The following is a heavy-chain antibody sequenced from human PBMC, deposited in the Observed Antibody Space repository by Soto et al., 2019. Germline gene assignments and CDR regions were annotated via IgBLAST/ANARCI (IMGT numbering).Heavy chain of an antibody. CDR2: ISGYNGNT. CDR3: ARDCVVSKTTVPTGFCYLHYGLDV. V-gene: IGHV1-18*01. CDR1: GYTFSDYG. D-gene: IGHD4-17*01. Sequence: QVQLVQSGAEVKKPGASVKVSCKTSGYTFSDYGVSWVRQAPGQGLQWIGWISGYNGNTLYAQKFQGRVTMTTDTSTGTAYVEVRSLRSDDTALYFCARDCVVSKTTVPTGFCYLHYGLDVWGQGTTVTVSS. J-gene: IGHJ6*02.